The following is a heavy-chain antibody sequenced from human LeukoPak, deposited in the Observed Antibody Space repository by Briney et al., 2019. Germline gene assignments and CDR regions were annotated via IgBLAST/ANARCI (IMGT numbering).Heavy chain of an antibody. CDR1: GFTFSSYA. Sequence: GGSLRLSCAASGFTFSSYAMTWVRQAPGKGLEWVSAISGSGGSTYYADSVKGRFTISRDNSKNTLYLQMNSLRAEDTAVYYCAKTPYSSSFFDYWGQGTLVTVSS. J-gene: IGHJ4*02. D-gene: IGHD6-6*01. CDR3: AKTPYSSSFFDY. CDR2: ISGSGGST. V-gene: IGHV3-23*01.